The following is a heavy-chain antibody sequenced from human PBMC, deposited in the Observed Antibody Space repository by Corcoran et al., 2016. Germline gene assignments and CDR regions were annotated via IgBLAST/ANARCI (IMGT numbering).Heavy chain of an antibody. Sequence: QVQLVQSGAEVKKPGSSVKVSCKASGGTFSSYAISWVRQAPGQGLEWMGGIIPIFGTANYAQKFQGRVTITADESTSTAYMELSSLRSEDTAVDYCARGLGDSSGYYPNFGAFDIWGQGTMVTVSS. CDR1: GGTFSSYA. CDR2: IIPIFGTA. V-gene: IGHV1-69*01. D-gene: IGHD3-22*01. J-gene: IGHJ3*02. CDR3: ARGLGDSSGYYPNFGAFDI.